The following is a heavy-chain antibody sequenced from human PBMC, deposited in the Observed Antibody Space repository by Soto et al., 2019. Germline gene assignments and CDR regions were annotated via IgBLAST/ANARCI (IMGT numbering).Heavy chain of an antibody. CDR1: GYTFTGYY. CDR3: ARGPLSRDGYNYVDY. J-gene: IGHJ4*02. D-gene: IGHD5-12*01. V-gene: IGHV1-2*04. Sequence: ASVKVSCKASGYTFTGYYMHWVRQAPGQGLEWMGWINPNSGGTNYAQKFQGWVTMTRDTSISTAYMELSRLRSDDTAVYYCARGPLSRDGYNYVDYWGQGTLVTVSS. CDR2: INPNSGGT.